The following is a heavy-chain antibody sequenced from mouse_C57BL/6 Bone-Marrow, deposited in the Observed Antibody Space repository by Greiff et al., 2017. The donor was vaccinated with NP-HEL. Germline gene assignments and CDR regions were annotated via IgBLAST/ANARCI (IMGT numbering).Heavy chain of an antibody. V-gene: IGHV7-3*01. CDR2: IRNKANGYTT. D-gene: IGHD6-1*01. Sequence: EVKLEESGGGLVQPGGSLSLSCAASGFTFTDYYMSWVRQPPGKALEWLGFIRNKANGYTTEYSASVKGRFTISRDNSQSILYLQMNALRAEDSATYYCARCTSSRYFDVWGTGTTVTVSS. J-gene: IGHJ1*03. CDR1: GFTFTDYY. CDR3: ARCTSSRYFDV.